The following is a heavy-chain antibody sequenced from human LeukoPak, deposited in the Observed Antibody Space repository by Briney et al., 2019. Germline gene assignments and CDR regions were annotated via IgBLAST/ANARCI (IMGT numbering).Heavy chain of an antibody. D-gene: IGHD3-10*01. CDR3: ARDRKLLWFGELPNLDYYYYGMDV. V-gene: IGHV3-21*01. Sequence: GGSLRLSCAASGFTFSSYSMNWVRQAPGKGLEWVSSISSSSSYIYYADSVKGRFTISRDNAKNSLYLQMNSLRAEDTAVYYCARDRKLLWFGELPNLDYYYYGMDVWGQGTTVTVSS. J-gene: IGHJ6*02. CDR2: ISSSSSYI. CDR1: GFTFSSYS.